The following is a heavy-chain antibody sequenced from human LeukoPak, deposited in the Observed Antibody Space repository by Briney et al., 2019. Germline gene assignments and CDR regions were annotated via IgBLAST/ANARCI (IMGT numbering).Heavy chain of an antibody. V-gene: IGHV4-4*07. CDR2: IYTSGST. Sequence: SETLSLTCTVSGGSISSYYWSWIQQPAGKGLEWIGRIYTSGSTNYNPSLKSRVTMSVDTSKNQFSLKLSSVTAADTAVYYCARAPRYCSSTSCYLRFDPWGQGTLVTVSS. CDR3: ARAPRYCSSTSCYLRFDP. CDR1: GGSISSYY. J-gene: IGHJ5*02. D-gene: IGHD2-2*01.